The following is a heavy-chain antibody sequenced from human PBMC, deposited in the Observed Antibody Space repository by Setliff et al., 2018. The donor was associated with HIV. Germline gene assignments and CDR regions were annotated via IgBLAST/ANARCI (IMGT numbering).Heavy chain of an antibody. J-gene: IGHJ4*02. Sequence: SETLSLTCAVSGYSISSGYYWGWIRQPPGKGLEWIGSMYHSGSTYSNPSLKSRVTMSIDTSKNQLSLKLRSVTAADTAVYYCASGYHYAYSDYWGQGTLVTVSS. CDR3: ASGYHYAYSDY. CDR1: GYSISSGYY. D-gene: IGHD5-18*01. CDR2: MYHSGST. V-gene: IGHV4-38-2*01.